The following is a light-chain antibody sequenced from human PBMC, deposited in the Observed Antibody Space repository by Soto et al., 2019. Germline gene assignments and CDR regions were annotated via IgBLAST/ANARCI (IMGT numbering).Light chain of an antibody. J-gene: IGKJ4*01. CDR2: WAS. Sequence: DIVMTQSPDSLTVSLGERAAANCKSGQSSFYSSFTKNYLDWYQQKIGQPPKLLISWASTRESGVPDRFSGSGSGTDFTLTISSLQAEDVSVYYCQQYYDPPLTFGGGTKVEI. CDR1: QSSFYSSFTKNY. V-gene: IGKV4-1*01. CDR3: QQYYDPPLT.